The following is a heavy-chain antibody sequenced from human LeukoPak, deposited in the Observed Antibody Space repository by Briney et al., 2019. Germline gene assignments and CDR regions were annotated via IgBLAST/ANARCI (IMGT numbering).Heavy chain of an antibody. V-gene: IGHV3-23*01. CDR2: ISNDGVYT. Sequence: GGSLRLSCVASGFTFRNYAMSCVRQSPGKGLEWISAISNDGVYTFHADSVKGRLTISRDNSKNTLYLQMDSLRAEDTAIYYCAKGSSGGRPYYFDYWGQGTLVTVSS. J-gene: IGHJ4*02. CDR3: AKGSSGGRPYYFDY. CDR1: GFTFRNYA. D-gene: IGHD3-22*01.